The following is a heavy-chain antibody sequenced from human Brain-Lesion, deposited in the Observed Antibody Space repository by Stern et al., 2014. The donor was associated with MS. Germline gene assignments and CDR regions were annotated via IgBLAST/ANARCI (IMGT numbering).Heavy chain of an antibody. CDR2: ISASGGST. CDR3: AKGVWGSYLNAFDM. V-gene: IGHV3-23*04. D-gene: IGHD3-16*02. CDR1: GFRFSSYA. J-gene: IGHJ3*02. Sequence: EVQLVESGGGFVQPGGSLRLSCAASGFRFSSYAMSWVRQAPGKGLEWVSGISASGGSTFYADSVKGRFTISRDKSKNTLVLQMNSLRAEDTAVYYCAKGVWGSYLNAFDMWGQGTMVTVSS.